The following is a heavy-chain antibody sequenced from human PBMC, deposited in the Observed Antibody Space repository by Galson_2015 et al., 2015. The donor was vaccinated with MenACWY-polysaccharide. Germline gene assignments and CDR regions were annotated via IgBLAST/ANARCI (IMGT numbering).Heavy chain of an antibody. CDR3: ARDQLYCTNGVCFEGSGWFDP. D-gene: IGHD2-8*01. Sequence: SVKVSCKASGYTFTSYSMNWVRQAPGQGLEWMGWINTNNGNPTYAQGFTGRFVFSLDNSVSTAYLQISSLKAEDTAVYYCARDQLYCTNGVCFEGSGWFDPWGQGTLVTVSS. V-gene: IGHV7-4-1*02. CDR1: GYTFTSYS. CDR2: INTNNGNP. J-gene: IGHJ5*02.